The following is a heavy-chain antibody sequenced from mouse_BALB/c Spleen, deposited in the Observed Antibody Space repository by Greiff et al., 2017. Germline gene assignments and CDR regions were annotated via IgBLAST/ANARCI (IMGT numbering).Heavy chain of an antibody. CDR1: GFTFSSYA. CDR2: ISSGGST. CDR3: ARDESYGNWFAY. D-gene: IGHD2-1*01. Sequence: DVKLVESGGGLVKPGGSLKLSCAASGFTFSSYAMSWVRQTPEKRLEWVASISSGGSTYYPDSVKGRFTISRDNARNILYLQMSSLRSEDTAMYYCARDESYGNWFAYWGQGTLVTVSA. J-gene: IGHJ3*01. V-gene: IGHV5-6-5*01.